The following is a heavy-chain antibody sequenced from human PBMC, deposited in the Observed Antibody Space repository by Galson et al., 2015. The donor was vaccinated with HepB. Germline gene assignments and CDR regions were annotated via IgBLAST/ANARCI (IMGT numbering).Heavy chain of an antibody. CDR1: GDSVSSNSVA. CDR2: TYYRSKWYN. V-gene: IGHV6-1*01. J-gene: IGHJ4*02. D-gene: IGHD3-10*01. Sequence: CAISGDSVSSNSVAWNWIRQSPSRGLEWLGRTYYRSKWYNDYAVSVKSRVTINPDTSKNQFSLQLNSMTPEDTAVYYCARDWGGLDYWGQATLVIVSS. CDR3: ARDWGGLDY.